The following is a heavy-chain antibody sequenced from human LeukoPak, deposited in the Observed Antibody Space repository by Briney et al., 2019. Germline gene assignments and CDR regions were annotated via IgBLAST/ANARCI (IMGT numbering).Heavy chain of an antibody. CDR1: GFSFSDSY. CDR3: ARGHYGLTV. CDR2: IGPGGFPI. V-gene: IGHV3-11*01. Sequence: PGGSLRLSCAASGFSFSDSYMSWIRQAPGEGLDWLAYIGPGGFPICFADSVKGRFTISRDNAKNSLYLQMNSLKGDDTAVYYCARGHYGLTVWGQGTTVTVSS. J-gene: IGHJ6*02.